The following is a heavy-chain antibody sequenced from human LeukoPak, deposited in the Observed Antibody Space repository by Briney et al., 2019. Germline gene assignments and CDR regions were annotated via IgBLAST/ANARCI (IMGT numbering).Heavy chain of an antibody. V-gene: IGHV3-21*01. D-gene: IGHD3-10*01. CDR3: AHGSGSHLPYF. J-gene: IGHJ4*02. Sequence: GGSLRLSCAASGFTFDDYAMHWVRQAPGKGLEWVSSISSSSSYIYYADSVKGRFTISRDNAKNSLYLQMNSLRAEDTAVYYCAHGSGSHLPYFWGQGTLVTVSS. CDR1: GFTFDDYA. CDR2: ISSSSSYI.